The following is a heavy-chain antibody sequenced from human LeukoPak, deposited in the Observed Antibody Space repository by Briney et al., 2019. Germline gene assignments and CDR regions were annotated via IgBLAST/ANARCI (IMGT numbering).Heavy chain of an antibody. D-gene: IGHD2-2*01. CDR3: ARDIVPPGLFWDY. CDR1: GFTFSSYS. Sequence: GGSLRLSCVVSGFTFSSYSMNWVRQAPGKGLEWVSVIYSGGSTTYYADSVKGRFTISRDNSKNTLYLQMNSLRAEDTAVYYCARDIVPPGLFWDYWGQGALVTVSS. V-gene: IGHV3-23*03. CDR2: IYSGGSTT. J-gene: IGHJ4*02.